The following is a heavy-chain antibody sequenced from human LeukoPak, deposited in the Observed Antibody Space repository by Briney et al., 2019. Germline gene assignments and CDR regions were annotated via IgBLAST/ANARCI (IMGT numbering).Heavy chain of an antibody. J-gene: IGHJ3*02. D-gene: IGHD2-2*01. CDR3: ARSFCGSNSCYAYDAFDI. V-gene: IGHV4-59*08. Sequence: SETLSLICIVSGGSIRTYYWSWIWQPPGKGLEWIGYISYSGSSNYNPSLKSRVAISVDTSKNQFSLKLTSVTAADSAVYYCARSFCGSNSCYAYDAFDIWGQGTMVTVSS. CDR1: GGSIRTYY. CDR2: ISYSGSS.